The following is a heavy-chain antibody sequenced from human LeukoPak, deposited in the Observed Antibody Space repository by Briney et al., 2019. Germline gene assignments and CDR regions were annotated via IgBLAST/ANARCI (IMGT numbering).Heavy chain of an antibody. D-gene: IGHD6-19*01. V-gene: IGHV4-59*08. J-gene: IGHJ2*01. CDR1: GGSISHYF. Sequence: PSETLSLTCTVSGGSISHYFWSWIRQPPGKALEWIGYIYYSGSTNYNPSLKSRVTISVDTSKNQFSLKLSSVTAADTAVYYCAKTVAGYWYFDLWGRGTLVTASS. CDR2: IYYSGST. CDR3: AKTVAGYWYFDL.